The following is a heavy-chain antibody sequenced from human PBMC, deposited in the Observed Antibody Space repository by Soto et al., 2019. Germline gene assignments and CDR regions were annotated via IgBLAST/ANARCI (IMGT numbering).Heavy chain of an antibody. J-gene: IGHJ6*02. D-gene: IGHD1-1*01. CDR2: IYYNGFT. CDR3: ARWNEGMDV. CDR1: GGSVSYFY. Sequence: QVQLQESAPGLVKPSETLPLTCTVSGGSVSYFYWSWMRQPPGKGLEWIGYIYYNGFTDYNPSLGSRVTIAVDTSKNQFSLRLSSVTAADTALYYCARWNEGMDVWGQGTTVTVSS. V-gene: IGHV4-59*08.